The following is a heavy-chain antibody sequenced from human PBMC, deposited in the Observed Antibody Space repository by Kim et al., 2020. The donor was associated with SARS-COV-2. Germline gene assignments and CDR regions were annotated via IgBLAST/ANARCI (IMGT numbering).Heavy chain of an antibody. Sequence: GGSLRLSCAASGFTFSSYSMNWVRQAPGKGLEWVSSISSSSSYIYYADSVKGRFTISRDNAKNSQYLQMNSLRAEDTAVSYCARVPDPKEQQLQYYYYYYGMDVWGQGTPVTVSS. D-gene: IGHD6-13*01. CDR1: GFTFSSYS. J-gene: IGHJ6*02. V-gene: IGHV3-21*01. CDR3: ARVPDPKEQQLQYYYYYYGMDV. CDR2: ISSSSSYI.